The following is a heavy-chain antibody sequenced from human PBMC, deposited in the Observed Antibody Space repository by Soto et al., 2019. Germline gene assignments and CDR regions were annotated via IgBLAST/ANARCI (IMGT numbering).Heavy chain of an antibody. CDR3: ARESQLGYCSGGSCS. D-gene: IGHD2-15*01. V-gene: IGHV1-69*08. Sequence: QVQLVQSGAEVKKPGSSVKVSCKASGGTFSSYTISWVRQAPGQGLEWMGRIIPILGIANYAQKFQGRVTITADKSTSTAYMGLSSLRSEDTAVYYCARESQLGYCSGGSCSWGQGTLVTVSS. CDR2: IIPILGIA. CDR1: GGTFSSYT. J-gene: IGHJ4*02.